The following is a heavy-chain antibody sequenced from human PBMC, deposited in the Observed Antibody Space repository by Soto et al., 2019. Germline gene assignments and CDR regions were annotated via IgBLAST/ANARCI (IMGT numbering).Heavy chain of an antibody. J-gene: IGHJ5*02. Sequence: QVQLVQSGAEVKKPGASVKVSCKASGYTFTSYDINWVRQATGQGLEWMGWMNPNSGNTGYAQKFQGRVNITMHTSISTAYMGLSSLRSEDTAVYYCARGFVYYDFWSGYYSRCGANWFDPWGQGTLVTVSS. CDR2: MNPNSGNT. D-gene: IGHD3-3*01. CDR1: GYTFTSYD. CDR3: ARGFVYYDFWSGYYSRCGANWFDP. V-gene: IGHV1-8*01.